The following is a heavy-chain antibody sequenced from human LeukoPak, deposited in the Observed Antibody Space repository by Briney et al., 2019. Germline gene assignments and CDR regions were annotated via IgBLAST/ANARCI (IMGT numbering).Heavy chain of an antibody. V-gene: IGHV3-23*01. J-gene: IGHJ4*02. D-gene: IGHD6-19*01. Sequence: PGGSLRLSCAASGFIFSNYAMSWVRQAPGKGLEWVSGINNSGDRRFYADSVKGRFTISRDNSKNTLYLQMNSLRAEDTAVYYCARGWYNFDYWGQGTRGTVSS. CDR3: ARGWYNFDY. CDR1: GFIFSNYA. CDR2: INNSGDRR.